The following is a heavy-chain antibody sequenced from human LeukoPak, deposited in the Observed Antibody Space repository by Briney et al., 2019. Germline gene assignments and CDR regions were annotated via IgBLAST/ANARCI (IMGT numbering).Heavy chain of an antibody. CDR1: GGSISSSTYY. V-gene: IGHV4-39*01. CDR3: ASPRSGSSGWYPFDY. J-gene: IGHJ4*02. Sequence: SETLSLTCTVSGGSISSSTYYWGWIRHPPGKGLEWTGSIYYSGSTYYNPSLKSRVTISVDTSKNQFSLKLSSVTAADTAVYYCASPRSGSSGWYPFDYWGQGTLVTISS. D-gene: IGHD6-19*01. CDR2: IYYSGST.